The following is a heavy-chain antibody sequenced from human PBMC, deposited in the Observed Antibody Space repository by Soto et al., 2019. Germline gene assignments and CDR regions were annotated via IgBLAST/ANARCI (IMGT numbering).Heavy chain of an antibody. Sequence: QVQLVQSGAEVKKPGSSVKVSCKTSGGTFSTYSIVWVRQAPGEGLEWMGGIIPIFGTANYAQKFQDRVTITADKSTNTALMALRSLKSEDTAMYYCASSSGNNYGVGTNYYFDYWGQGTLVTVSS. CDR1: GGTFSTYS. D-gene: IGHD1-26*01. CDR3: ASSSGNNYGVGTNYYFDY. J-gene: IGHJ4*02. CDR2: IIPIFGTA. V-gene: IGHV1-69*06.